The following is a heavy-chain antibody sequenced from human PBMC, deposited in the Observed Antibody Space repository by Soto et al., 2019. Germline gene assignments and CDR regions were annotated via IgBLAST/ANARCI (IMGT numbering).Heavy chain of an antibody. J-gene: IGHJ5*02. CDR3: ARHDRKAVPSTMGWFDP. D-gene: IGHD5-12*01. Sequence: SETLSLTCTVSGGSVSSSSYSWGWIRQSPGKGLEWIGTIYSSENTYYNPSLLSRVTISVDTSKNELSLKLTSVTAADTALYYCARHDRKAVPSTMGWFDPWGQGILVTVSS. V-gene: IGHV4-39*01. CDR2: IYSSENT. CDR1: GGSVSSSSYS.